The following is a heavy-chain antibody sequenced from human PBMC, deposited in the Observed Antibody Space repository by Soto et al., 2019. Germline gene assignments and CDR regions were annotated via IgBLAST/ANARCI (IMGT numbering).Heavy chain of an antibody. CDR3: AKDQVEQWLTRDYYYYYGMDV. CDR2: ISYDGSNK. CDR1: GFTFSSYG. D-gene: IGHD6-19*01. J-gene: IGHJ6*02. V-gene: IGHV3-30*18. Sequence: GGSLRLSCAASGFTFSSYGMHWVRQAPGKGLEWVAVISYDGSNKYYADSVKGRFTISRDNSKNTLYLQMNSLRAEDTAVYYCAKDQVEQWLTRDYYYYYGMDVWGQGTTVTVSS.